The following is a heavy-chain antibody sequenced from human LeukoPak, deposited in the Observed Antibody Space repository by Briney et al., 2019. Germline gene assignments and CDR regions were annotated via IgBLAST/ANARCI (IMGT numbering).Heavy chain of an antibody. CDR1: GLTFSFYS. Sequence: GGSLGLSCAASGLTFSFYSMNWVRQAPGKGLEWVSSMSVSSGLIYYADSMKGRFTVSRDNAKNSLYLQMNSLRAEDTAVYYCAREFGGSASGAGYWGQGTLVTVSS. CDR3: AREFGGSASGAGY. J-gene: IGHJ4*02. V-gene: IGHV3-21*01. D-gene: IGHD3-10*01. CDR2: MSVSSGLI.